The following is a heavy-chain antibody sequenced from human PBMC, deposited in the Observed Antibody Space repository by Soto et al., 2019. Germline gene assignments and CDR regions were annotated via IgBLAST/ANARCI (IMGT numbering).Heavy chain of an antibody. Sequence: QLQLQESGPGLVKPSETLSLTCTVSGGSISSSSYYWGWIRQPPGKGLEWIGSIYYSGSTYYNPSLKSRVTISVDTSKNQSSLKLSSVTAADTAVYYCASQYSSSWHNWFDPWGQGTLVTVSS. J-gene: IGHJ5*02. V-gene: IGHV4-39*01. CDR2: IYYSGST. CDR1: GGSISSSSYY. D-gene: IGHD6-13*01. CDR3: ASQYSSSWHNWFDP.